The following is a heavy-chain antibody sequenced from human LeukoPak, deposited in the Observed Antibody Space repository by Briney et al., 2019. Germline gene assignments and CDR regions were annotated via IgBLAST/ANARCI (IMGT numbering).Heavy chain of an antibody. D-gene: IGHD6-19*01. Sequence: PGRSLRLSCAASEFIFSSYGMHWVRQAPGKGLEWVAVISYDGDSKYYADSVKGRFTISRDNSKNTLFLQMNSLRPEDTAVYFCAKSSTWQWPLAHAVPNTFGMDVWGQGTTVTVSS. CDR3: AKSSTWQWPLAHAVPNTFGMDV. J-gene: IGHJ6*02. CDR1: EFIFSSYG. V-gene: IGHV3-30*18. CDR2: ISYDGDSK.